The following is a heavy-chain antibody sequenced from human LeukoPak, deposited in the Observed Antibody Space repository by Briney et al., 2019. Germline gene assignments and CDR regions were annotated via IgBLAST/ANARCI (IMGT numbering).Heavy chain of an antibody. CDR3: ARDPGDYDSSGLLDY. Sequence: SQTLSLTCTDSGGSISSGSYYWSWIRQPAGKGLEWIGRIYTSGSTNYNPFLKSRVTISVDTSKNQFSLKLSSVTAADTAVYYCARDPGDYDSSGLLDYWGQGTLVTVSS. V-gene: IGHV4-61*02. D-gene: IGHD3-22*01. CDR1: GGSISSGSYY. CDR2: IYTSGST. J-gene: IGHJ4*02.